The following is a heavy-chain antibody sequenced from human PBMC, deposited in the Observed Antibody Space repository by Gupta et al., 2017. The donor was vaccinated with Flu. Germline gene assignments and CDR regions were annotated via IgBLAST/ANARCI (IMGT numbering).Heavy chain of an antibody. V-gene: IGHV3-30*18. J-gene: IGHJ2*01. CDR3: AKDTVLYGEGSWYFDL. D-gene: IGHD4-17*01. CDR1: GFTFRSYG. CDR2: LAHDGSNK. Sequence: QVQLVESGGGVVQPGRSLRLSCAASGFTFRSYGMHWVRQAPGKGLEWVAVLAHDGSNKHYADSVKGRLIISRDNSKNTLYLQMNSLRPEDTAVYYCAKDTVLYGEGSWYFDLWGRGTLVTVSS.